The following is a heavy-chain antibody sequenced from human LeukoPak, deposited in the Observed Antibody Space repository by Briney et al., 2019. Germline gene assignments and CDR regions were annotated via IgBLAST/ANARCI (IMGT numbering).Heavy chain of an antibody. CDR1: GGFISNYY. J-gene: IGHJ5*02. CDR2: VFHGGNV. CDR3: ARGRDTAMVNS. V-gene: IGHV4-59*12. Sequence: SETLSLTCSVSGGFISNYYWNWIRQSPGKGLEWMGFVFHGGNVNYNPSLRSRVTMSLDTSRNQLSLKLNFVTAADTAFYYCARGRDTAMVNSWGQGTLVTVSS. D-gene: IGHD5-18*01.